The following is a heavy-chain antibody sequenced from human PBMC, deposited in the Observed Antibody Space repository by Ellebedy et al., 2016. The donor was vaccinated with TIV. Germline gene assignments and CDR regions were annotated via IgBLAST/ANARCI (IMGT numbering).Heavy chain of an antibody. CDR1: GYTFTSYG. CDR3: ARRGEYSYSTGLLDY. J-gene: IGHJ4*02. D-gene: IGHD5-18*01. Sequence: ASVKVSCXASGYTFTSYGISWVRQAPGQGLEWMGWISAYNGNTNYAQKLQGRVTMTTDTSTSTAYMELRSLRSDDTAVYYCARRGEYSYSTGLLDYWGQGTLVTVSS. CDR2: ISAYNGNT. V-gene: IGHV1-18*01.